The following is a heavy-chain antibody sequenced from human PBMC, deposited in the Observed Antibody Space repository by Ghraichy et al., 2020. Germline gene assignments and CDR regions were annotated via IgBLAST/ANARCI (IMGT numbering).Heavy chain of an antibody. Sequence: GESLNISCAASGFTFSSYSMNWVRQAPGKGLEWVSYISSSSSTIYYADSVKGRFTISRDNAKNSLYLQMNSLRDEDTAVYYCARDDIVVEPPYGMDVWGQGTTVTVSS. J-gene: IGHJ6*02. V-gene: IGHV3-48*02. D-gene: IGHD2-2*01. CDR1: GFTFSSYS. CDR2: ISSSSSTI. CDR3: ARDDIVVEPPYGMDV.